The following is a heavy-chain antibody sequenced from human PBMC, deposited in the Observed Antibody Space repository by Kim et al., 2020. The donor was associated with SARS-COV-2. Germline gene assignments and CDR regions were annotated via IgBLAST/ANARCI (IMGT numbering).Heavy chain of an antibody. Sequence: SETLSLTCTVSGGSISSSYYYWGWIRQPPGKGLDWIGTVYYSGASYYNPSLKGRVTIPVDTSENQFSLHLTSVTAADTAIYYCARSYSDILTGHNWFDP. D-gene: IGHD3-9*01. J-gene: IGHJ5*02. CDR2: VYYSGAS. V-gene: IGHV4-39*01. CDR3: ARSYSDILTGHNWFDP. CDR1: GGSISSSYYY.